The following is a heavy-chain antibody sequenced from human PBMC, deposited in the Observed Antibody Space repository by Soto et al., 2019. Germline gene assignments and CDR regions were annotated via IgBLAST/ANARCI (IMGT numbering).Heavy chain of an antibody. CDR3: ARDLSWGSNWYYYMDV. D-gene: IGHD7-27*01. CDR1: GFILSDCA. V-gene: IGHV3-48*01. CDR2: ISSSRSVI. J-gene: IGHJ6*03. Sequence: EVQLVESGGGVVQPGWSLRLSCATSGFILSDCAMNWVRQAPWKGLAWVSYISSSRSVIDYADSVKGRFTVSRDNARNSLYLQMNSLRAEDTAVYYCARDLSWGSNWYYYMDVWGKGNTGTVSS.